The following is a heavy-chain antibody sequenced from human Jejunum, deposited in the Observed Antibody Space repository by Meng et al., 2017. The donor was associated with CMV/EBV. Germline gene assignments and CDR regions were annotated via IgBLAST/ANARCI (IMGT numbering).Heavy chain of an antibody. V-gene: IGHV3-7*01. CDR3: ATDQGTHGWFDP. J-gene: IGHJ5*02. Sequence: CAASGFSFSDYWMSWVSQAPGKGLAWVANINQDGSEKYFADSVTGRFTISRDNAKKSIYLHMNSLRTEDTAVYYCATDQGTHGWFDPWGQGTLVTVSS. D-gene: IGHD3-10*01. CDR2: INQDGSEK. CDR1: GFSFSDYW.